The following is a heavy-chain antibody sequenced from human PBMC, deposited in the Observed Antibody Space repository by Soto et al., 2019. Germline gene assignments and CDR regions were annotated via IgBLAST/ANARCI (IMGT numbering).Heavy chain of an antibody. Sequence: VASVKVSCKASGYTFTRYDINWVRQATGQGLEWMGWMNPNSGNTGYAQKFQGRVTMTRNTSISTAYMELSSLRSEDTAVYYCARGGGSYFYYYYEYGMDVWGQGPTVTSP. CDR2: MNPNSGNT. J-gene: IGHJ6*02. D-gene: IGHD1-26*01. CDR1: GYTFTRYD. CDR3: ARGGGSYFYYYYEYGMDV. V-gene: IGHV1-8*01.